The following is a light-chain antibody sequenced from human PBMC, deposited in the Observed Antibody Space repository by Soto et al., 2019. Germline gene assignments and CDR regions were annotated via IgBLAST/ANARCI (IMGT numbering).Light chain of an antibody. CDR2: LNSDGTH. CDR3: QTWGTGIYV. J-gene: IGLJ7*01. V-gene: IGLV4-69*01. CDR1: SGHSSYA. Sequence: QSVLTQSPSASASLGASVKLTCTLSSGHSSYAIAWHQQQPEKGPRYLMKLNSDGTHSKGDGIPDRFSGSSSGAERYLTISSLQSEDEADYYCQTWGTGIYVCGVGTQLTVL.